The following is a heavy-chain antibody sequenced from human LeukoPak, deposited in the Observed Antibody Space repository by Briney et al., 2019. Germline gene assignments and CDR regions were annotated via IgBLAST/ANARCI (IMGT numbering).Heavy chain of an antibody. CDR2: IYYSGST. CDR3: ARSGGSGWYVY. CDR1: GRSIRSSSYY. D-gene: IGHD6-19*01. Sequence: SETLSLTCTVSGRSIRSSSYYWGWIRQPPGKGLEWIGSIYYSGSTYYNPSLKSRVTISVDTSKNQFSLKLSSVTAADTAVYYCARSGGSGWYVYWGQGTLVTVSS. J-gene: IGHJ4*02. V-gene: IGHV4-39*01.